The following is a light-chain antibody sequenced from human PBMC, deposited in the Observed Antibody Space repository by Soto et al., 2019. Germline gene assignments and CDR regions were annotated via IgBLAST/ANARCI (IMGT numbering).Light chain of an antibody. CDR1: QSISTY. Sequence: EIVLTQSPATLSLSPGERATLSCRASQSISTYLAWYQQKPGQAPRLLIYDASNRAPGIPARISGRGSGTDFTLTISSLEPEDFAVYYCQQRSNWYTFGQGTKLEIK. CDR3: QQRSNWYT. V-gene: IGKV3-11*01. J-gene: IGKJ2*01. CDR2: DAS.